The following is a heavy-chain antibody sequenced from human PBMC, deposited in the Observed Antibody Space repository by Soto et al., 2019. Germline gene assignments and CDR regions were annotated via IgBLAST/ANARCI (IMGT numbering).Heavy chain of an antibody. CDR2: IYYSGST. V-gene: IGHV4-31*03. CDR3: GFGRFPSPVFDI. CDR1: GGSISSSSYY. J-gene: IGHJ3*02. D-gene: IGHD3-10*01. Sequence: PSETLSLTCTVSGGSISSSSYYWGWIRQPPGKGLEWIGYIYYSGSTYYNPSLKSRVTISVDTSKNQFSLKLSSVTAADTAVYYCGFGRFPSPVFDIWGQGTMVTVSS.